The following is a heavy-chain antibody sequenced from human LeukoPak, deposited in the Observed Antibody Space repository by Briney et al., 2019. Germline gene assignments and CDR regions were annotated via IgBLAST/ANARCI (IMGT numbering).Heavy chain of an antibody. CDR2: IYYSGST. CDR3: ARASPRYYYDSSGYPRYYYYMDV. CDR1: GGSISSYY. V-gene: IGHV4-59*01. J-gene: IGHJ6*03. D-gene: IGHD3-22*01. Sequence: KPSETLSLTCTVSGGSISSYYWSWIRQPPGKGLEWIGYIYYSGSTNYNPSLKSRVTISVDTSKNQFSLKLSSVTAADTAVYYCARASPRYYYDSSGYPRYYYYMDVWGKGTTVTVSS.